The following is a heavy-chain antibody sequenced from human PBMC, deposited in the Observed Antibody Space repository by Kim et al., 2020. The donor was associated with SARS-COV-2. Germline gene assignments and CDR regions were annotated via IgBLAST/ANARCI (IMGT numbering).Heavy chain of an antibody. Sequence: SVTGRFTRPRDNAKNPLYLQMNSRRDEDTAVYYCARDLERWPQVTTQIDYWGQGTLVTVSS. D-gene: IGHD1-1*01. CDR3: ARDLERWPQVTTQIDY. V-gene: IGHV3-48*02. J-gene: IGHJ4*02.